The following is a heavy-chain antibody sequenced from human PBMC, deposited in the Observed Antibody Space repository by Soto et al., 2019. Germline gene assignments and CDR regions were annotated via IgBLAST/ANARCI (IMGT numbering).Heavy chain of an antibody. D-gene: IGHD5-18*01. CDR3: AKAKRAMVNGFDY. CDR2: ISDDGNNK. CDR1: GFTFSSHG. Sequence: QAQLVESGGGVVQPGRSLRLSCAASGFTFSSHGMHWVRQAPGKGLGWVAVISDDGNNKYYGDSVKGRFTISRDNSKNTLYLQMNSLRTEDTAVYYCAKAKRAMVNGFDYWGQGTLVTVSS. J-gene: IGHJ4*02. V-gene: IGHV3-30*18.